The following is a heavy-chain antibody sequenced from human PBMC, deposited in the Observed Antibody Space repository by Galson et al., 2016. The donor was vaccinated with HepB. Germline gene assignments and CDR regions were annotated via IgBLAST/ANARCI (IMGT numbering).Heavy chain of an antibody. CDR2: ISAYNGNT. Sequence: SVKVSCKASGYSFITYAMHWVRQAPGQGLEWMGWISAYNGNTNYAQKLQGRVTMTTDKSTSTAYMELRSLRSDDTDVYYCARASTSWINWLDPWGQGTLVTVSS. D-gene: IGHD2-2*01. V-gene: IGHV1-18*01. CDR1: GYSFITYA. CDR3: ARASTSWINWLDP. J-gene: IGHJ5*02.